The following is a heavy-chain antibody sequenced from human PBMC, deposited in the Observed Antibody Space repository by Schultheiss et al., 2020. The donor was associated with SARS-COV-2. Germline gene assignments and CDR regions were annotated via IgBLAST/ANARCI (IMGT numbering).Heavy chain of an antibody. Sequence: SETLSLTCAVYGGSFSGYYWSWIRQPPGKGLEWIGEINHSGSTNYNPSLKSRVTISVDTSKNQFSLKLSSVTAADTAVYYCAKAGWLVHSNFDYWGQGTLVTVSS. V-gene: IGHV4-34*01. J-gene: IGHJ4*02. D-gene: IGHD6-19*01. CDR3: AKAGWLVHSNFDY. CDR1: GGSFSGYY. CDR2: INHSGST.